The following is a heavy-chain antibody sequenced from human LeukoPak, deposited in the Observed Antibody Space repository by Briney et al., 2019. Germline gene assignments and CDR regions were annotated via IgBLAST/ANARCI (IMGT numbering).Heavy chain of an antibody. Sequence: PSETLSLTCTVSGGSISSYYWSWIRQPPGKGLEWVANIKQDGSEKYYVDSVKGRFTISRDNAKNSLYLQMNSLRAEDTAVYYCARGPSGVLYWGQGTLVTVSS. J-gene: IGHJ4*02. CDR1: GGSISSYY. CDR2: IKQDGSEK. CDR3: ARGPSGVLY. V-gene: IGHV3-7*01. D-gene: IGHD3-3*01.